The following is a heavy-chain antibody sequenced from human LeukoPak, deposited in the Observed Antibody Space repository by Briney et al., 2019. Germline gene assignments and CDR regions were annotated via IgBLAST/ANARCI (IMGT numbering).Heavy chain of an antibody. CDR1: GGSFSGYY. Sequence: SETLSLTCAVYGGSFSGYYWSWIRQPAGKGLEWIGRIYTSGSTNYNPSLKSRVTMSVDTSKNQFSLKLSSVTAADTAVYYCARSSNYYDSSGYYYVFDYWGQGTLVTVSS. CDR2: IYTSGST. V-gene: IGHV4-59*10. CDR3: ARSSNYYDSSGYYYVFDY. J-gene: IGHJ4*02. D-gene: IGHD3-22*01.